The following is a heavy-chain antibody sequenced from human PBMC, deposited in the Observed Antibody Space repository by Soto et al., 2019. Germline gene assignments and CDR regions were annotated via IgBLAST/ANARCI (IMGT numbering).Heavy chain of an antibody. CDR1: GFTFSSYS. CDR3: ARDADLYENYGYFDY. V-gene: IGHV3-48*02. CDR2: ISSSSSTI. Sequence: EVQLVESGGGLVQPGGSLRLSCAASGFTFSSYSMNWVRQAPGKGLEWVSYISSSSSTIYYADSVKGRFTISRDNAKNSLYLQMNSLRDEDTAVYYCARDADLYENYGYFDYWGQGTLVTVSS. J-gene: IGHJ4*02. D-gene: IGHD2-8*01.